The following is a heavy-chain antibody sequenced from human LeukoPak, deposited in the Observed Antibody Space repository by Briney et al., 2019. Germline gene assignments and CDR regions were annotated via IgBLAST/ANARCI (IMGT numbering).Heavy chain of an antibody. CDR2: IYTSGST. D-gene: IGHD3-10*01. V-gene: IGHV4-61*02. CDR1: GGSISSGSYY. Sequence: SETLSLTCTVSGGSISSGSYYWSWIRQPAGKGLEWIGRIYTSGSTNYNPSLKSRVTISVDTSKNQFSLKLSSVTAADTAVYYCAREWDGNLLLWFGEPRGGGYFDYWGQGTLVTVSS. J-gene: IGHJ4*02. CDR3: AREWDGNLLLWFGEPRGGGYFDY.